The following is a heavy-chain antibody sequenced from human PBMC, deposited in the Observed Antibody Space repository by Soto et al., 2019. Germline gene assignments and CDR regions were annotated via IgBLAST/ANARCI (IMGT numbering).Heavy chain of an antibody. CDR2: IYYSGST. CDR3: ARHEGLENLDY. Sequence: SETLSLTCTVSGGSISSSSYYWGWIRQPPGKGLEWIGSIYYSGSTYYNPSLKSRVTISVDTSKNQFSLKLSSVTAADTAVYYCARHEGLENLDYWGQGTLVTVSS. V-gene: IGHV4-39*01. CDR1: GGSISSSSYY. J-gene: IGHJ4*02. D-gene: IGHD1-1*01.